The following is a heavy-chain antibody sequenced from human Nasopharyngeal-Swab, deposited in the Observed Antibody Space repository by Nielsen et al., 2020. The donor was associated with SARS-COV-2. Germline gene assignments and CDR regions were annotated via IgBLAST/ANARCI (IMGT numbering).Heavy chain of an antibody. CDR2: IYYSGST. D-gene: IGHD3-16*01. CDR1: GGSISSGDYY. V-gene: IGHV4-30-4*01. J-gene: IGHJ6*02. CDR3: ARRNYYDYVWGSYYYYGMDV. Sequence: SETLSLTCTLSGGSISSGDYYWSWIRQPPGKGLEWIGYIYYSGSTYYNPSLKSRVTISVDTSKNQFSLKLSSVTAADTAVYYCARRNYYDYVWGSYYYYGMDVWGQGTTVTVSS.